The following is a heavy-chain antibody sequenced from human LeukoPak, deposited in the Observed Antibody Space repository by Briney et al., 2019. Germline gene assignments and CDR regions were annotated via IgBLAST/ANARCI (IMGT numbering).Heavy chain of an antibody. J-gene: IGHJ6*03. V-gene: IGHV4-4*07. CDR1: GGSIRNYY. CDR2: IHISGST. Sequence: SETLSLTCTVSGGSIRNYYWNWIRQSAGKGLELIGRIHISGSTNYNPSLKSRVTISVDTSKNQFSLKLSSVTAADTAVYYCARAATATVTTPHARYYYYYMDVWGKGTTVTVSS. CDR3: ARAATATVTTPHARYYYYYMDV. D-gene: IGHD4-17*01.